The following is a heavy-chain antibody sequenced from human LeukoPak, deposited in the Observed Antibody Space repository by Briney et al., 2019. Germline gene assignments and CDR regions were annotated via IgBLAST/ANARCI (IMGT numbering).Heavy chain of an antibody. J-gene: IGHJ4*02. CDR3: ANFGCSSTSCLDY. D-gene: IGHD2-2*01. CDR1: GFTFGSYS. CDR2: ITSRSGTM. Sequence: GGSLRLSCAAPGFTFGSYSMNWVRQAPGKGLEWVAYITSRSGTMFYADSVKGRFTISRDNSKNTLYLQMNSLRAEDTAVYYCANFGCSSTSCLDYWGQGTLVTVSS. V-gene: IGHV3-48*01.